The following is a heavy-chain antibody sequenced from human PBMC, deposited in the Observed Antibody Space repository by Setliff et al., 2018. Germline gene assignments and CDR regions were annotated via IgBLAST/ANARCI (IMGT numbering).Heavy chain of an antibody. CDR3: VREGGNYFPLDY. D-gene: IGHD1-26*01. Sequence: GGSLRLSCAASGFIFSGYWMHWVRQAPGKGLMWVSRMHSDDRSITYADSLKGRFTISRDNAKNMLYLQMNSLRAEDTAVYYCVREGGNYFPLDYWGLGTLVTVSS. CDR1: GFIFSGYW. CDR2: MHSDDRSI. J-gene: IGHJ4*02. V-gene: IGHV3-74*03.